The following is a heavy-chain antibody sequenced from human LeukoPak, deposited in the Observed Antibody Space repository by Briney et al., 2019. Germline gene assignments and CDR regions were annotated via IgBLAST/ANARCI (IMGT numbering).Heavy chain of an antibody. V-gene: IGHV4-39*07. Sequence: SETLSLTCTVPGGSISSSSYYWGWIRQPPGKGLEWIGSIYYSGSTYYNPSLKSRVTISVDTSKNQFSLKLSSVTAADTAVYYCASFHDFWSGFSWFDPWGQGTLVTVSS. CDR2: IYYSGST. J-gene: IGHJ5*02. D-gene: IGHD3-3*01. CDR3: ASFHDFWSGFSWFDP. CDR1: GGSISSSSYY.